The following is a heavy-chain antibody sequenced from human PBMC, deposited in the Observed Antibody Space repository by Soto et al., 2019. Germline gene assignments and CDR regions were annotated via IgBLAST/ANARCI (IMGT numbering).Heavy chain of an antibody. Sequence: QVQLVQSGPEVKKPGSSVTVSCRSSGGTFSSDTISWVRQAPGQGLEWMGRFIPMFDMADYGQKFQGRVTISADESPSTAYLELRSLSSEDTAVYYCARDDYSDYPEAGFEIWGQGTMVTVSS. CDR3: ARDDYSDYPEAGFEI. CDR1: GGTFSSDT. V-gene: IGHV1-69*08. D-gene: IGHD4-17*01. CDR2: FIPMFDMA. J-gene: IGHJ3*02.